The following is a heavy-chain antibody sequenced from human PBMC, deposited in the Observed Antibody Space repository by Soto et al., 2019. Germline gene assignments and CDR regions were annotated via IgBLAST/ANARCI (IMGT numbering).Heavy chain of an antibody. CDR2: IIPIFGTA. CDR1: GGTFSSYA. D-gene: IGHD2-2*01. J-gene: IGHJ6*02. V-gene: IGHV1-69*13. Sequence: GASVKLSCKASGGTFSSYAISWVRQAHGQGLEWMGGIIPIFGTANYAQKFQGRVTITADESTSTAYMELSSLRSEDTAVYYCARHDCISTSCYYYYYYGMDVWGQGTTVTVSS. CDR3: ARHDCISTSCYYYYYYGMDV.